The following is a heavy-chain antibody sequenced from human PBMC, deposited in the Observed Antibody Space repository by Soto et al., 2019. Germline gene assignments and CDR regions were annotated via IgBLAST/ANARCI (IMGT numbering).Heavy chain of an antibody. V-gene: IGHV3-15*07. CDR1: GFIFTGAW. CDR3: TTMYNFNEGSFDV. Sequence: EVRLVESGGGLVKPGESLTLSCVGSGFIFTGAWINWVRQAPGKGLEWVGRIKSKADGGTTEYAAPVKGRFTISRDDSKTTVFLHINSLKSEDAAVYYCTTMYNFNEGSFDVWGQGTMVTVSS. CDR2: IKSKADGGTT. J-gene: IGHJ3*01. D-gene: IGHD1-20*01.